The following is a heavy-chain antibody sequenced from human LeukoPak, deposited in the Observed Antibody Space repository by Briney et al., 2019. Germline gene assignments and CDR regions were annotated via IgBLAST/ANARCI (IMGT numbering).Heavy chain of an antibody. D-gene: IGHD6-6*01. J-gene: IGHJ4*02. CDR1: GFTFDDFG. Sequence: GESLKISCAASGFTFDDFGMSWVRQAPGKGLEWVTGINWNGGRTGYADSVKGRFTISRDNAKNTLYLQMNSLSAEDTAVYYCARENIAASDNFDYWGQGTLVTVSS. CDR2: INWNGGRT. CDR3: ARENIAASDNFDY. V-gene: IGHV3-20*04.